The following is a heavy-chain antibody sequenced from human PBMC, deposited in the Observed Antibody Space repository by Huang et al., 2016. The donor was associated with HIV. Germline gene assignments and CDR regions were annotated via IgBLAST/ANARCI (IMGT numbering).Heavy chain of an antibody. CDR3: ARRYNWNYVAHGFDI. CDR1: GLPFSGYC. D-gene: IGHD1-7*01. V-gene: IGHV3-21*05. CDR2: IRGSSTYI. J-gene: IGHJ3*02. Sequence: EVQLVEAGGGLVRLGGSRTPSCAASGLPFSGYCMSWVRQGQGKGGEWGSKIRGSSTYINYVDSMKGLFAISRDNAKNFLFLQMNSLRAEDTALYYCARRYNWNYVAHGFDIWGQGTMVTVSS.